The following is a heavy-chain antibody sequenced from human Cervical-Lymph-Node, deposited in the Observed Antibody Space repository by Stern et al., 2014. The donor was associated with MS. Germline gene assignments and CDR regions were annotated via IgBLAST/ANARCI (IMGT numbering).Heavy chain of an antibody. V-gene: IGHV5-51*01. J-gene: IGHJ4*02. CDR1: GYNFASYW. Sequence: VQLVQSGAEVKKPGESLKISCKGSGYNFASYWIGWVRQVPGKGLEWMGVISPDDSDARYTPSFQGQVTMSADKSIGTACLQWSSLKASDTAFYFCARKGTYGLDYWGQGALVTVSS. CDR2: ISPDDSDA. D-gene: IGHD3-10*01. CDR3: ARKGTYGLDY.